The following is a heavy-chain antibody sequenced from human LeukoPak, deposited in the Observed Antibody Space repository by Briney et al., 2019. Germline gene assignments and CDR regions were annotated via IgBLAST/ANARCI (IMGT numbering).Heavy chain of an antibody. D-gene: IGHD1-26*01. V-gene: IGHV3-7*01. CDR1: GFTFSNYW. CDR2: IKEDGSMK. J-gene: IGHJ4*02. Sequence: GGSLSLSCADSGFTFSNYWMSWVRQAPGRGLEWVANIKEDGSMKQYVDSARGRFTISRDNAKRSLYLQMSSLKAEDSAVYYCARDEISGYFVYWGQGTLVTVSS. CDR3: ARDEISGYFVY.